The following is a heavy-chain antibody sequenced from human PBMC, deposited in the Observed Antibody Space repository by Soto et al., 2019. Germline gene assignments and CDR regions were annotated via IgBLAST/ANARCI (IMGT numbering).Heavy chain of an antibody. CDR3: ARFSGSYYYAMDV. D-gene: IGHD6-19*01. CDR2: INHSGVT. CDR1: GGSFSGYY. J-gene: IGHJ6*02. Sequence: QVQLQQWGAGLLKPSGTLSLTCAVYGGSFSGYYWSWIRQPPGKGLEWNVEINHSGVTNYKPSLKRRVTISVDTSKTQFSLQLKSVTAADTALYDCARFSGSYYYAMDVWGQGSTVTVSS. V-gene: IGHV4-34*01.